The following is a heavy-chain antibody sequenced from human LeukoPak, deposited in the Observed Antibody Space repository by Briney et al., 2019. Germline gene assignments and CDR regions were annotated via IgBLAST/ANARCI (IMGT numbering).Heavy chain of an antibody. CDR3: ARDAGWVAGIISPYFDY. CDR2: ISYDGSNK. V-gene: IGHV3-30-3*01. D-gene: IGHD6-19*01. CDR1: GFTFSSYA. Sequence: GGSLRLSCAASGFTFSSYAMHWVRQAPGKGLEWVAVISYDGSNKYYADSVKGRFTISRDNSKNTLYLQMNSLRAEDTAVYYCARDAGWVAGIISPYFDYCGQGTLVTVSS. J-gene: IGHJ4*02.